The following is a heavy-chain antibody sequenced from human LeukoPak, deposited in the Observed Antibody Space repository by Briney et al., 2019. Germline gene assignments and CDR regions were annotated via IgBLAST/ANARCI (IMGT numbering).Heavy chain of an antibody. D-gene: IGHD2-2*01. Sequence: GGSLRLSCAASGFTFSSYAMSWVRQAPGKGLEWVSTISGSGGSTYYADSVKGRFTISRDNSKNTLYLQMNSLRAEDTAVYYCAKDRSAVVPAAADYWGQGTLVTVSS. CDR1: GFTFSSYA. J-gene: IGHJ4*02. CDR3: AKDRSAVVPAAADY. CDR2: ISGSGGST. V-gene: IGHV3-23*01.